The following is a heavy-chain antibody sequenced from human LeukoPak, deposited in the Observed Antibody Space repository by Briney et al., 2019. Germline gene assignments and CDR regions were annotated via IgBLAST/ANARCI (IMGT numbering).Heavy chain of an antibody. CDR2: IIPVFRTS. V-gene: IGHV1-69*06. CDR3: AREYCGGGSCYSGYFFDY. D-gene: IGHD2-15*01. CDR1: GGTFSNYA. J-gene: IGHJ4*02. Sequence: GASVKVSCKTSGGTFSNYAINWVRQAPGQGLEWMGGIIPVFRTSNHAQKFQGRVTITADKSTSTAFMELSGLRSDDTAVYYCAREYCGGGSCYSGYFFDYWGQGTLVTVSS.